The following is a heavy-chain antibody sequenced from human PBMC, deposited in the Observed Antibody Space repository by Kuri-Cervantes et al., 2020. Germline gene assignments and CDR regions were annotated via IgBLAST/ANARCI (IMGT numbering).Heavy chain of an antibody. CDR2: IKQDGSEK. CDR3: ARDFGYSGYDFPSYYMDV. D-gene: IGHD5-12*01. Sequence: LSLTCAASGFTFSSYWMSWVRQAPGKGLEWVANIKQDGSEKYYADSVKGRFTISRDNSKNTLYLQMNSLRAEDTAVYYCARDFGYSGYDFPSYYMDVWGKGTTVTVSS. V-gene: IGHV3-7*01. CDR1: GFTFSSYW. J-gene: IGHJ6*03.